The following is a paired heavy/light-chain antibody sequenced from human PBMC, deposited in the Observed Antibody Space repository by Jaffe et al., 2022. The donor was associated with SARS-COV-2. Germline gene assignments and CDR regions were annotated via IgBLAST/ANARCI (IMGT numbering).Light chain of an antibody. CDR1: QGISNY. CDR2: AAS. Sequence: DIQMTQSPSSLSASVGDRVTITCRASQGISNYLAWYQQKPGKVPKLLISAASTLQSGVPSRFSGSGSGTDFTLTISSLQPEDVATYYCQKYNSALKTFGQGTKVEIK. V-gene: IGKV1-27*01. CDR3: QKYNSALKT. J-gene: IGKJ1*01.
Heavy chain of an antibody. CDR3: ARVEGSSDWSTLDY. V-gene: IGHV4-59*01. CDR2: IYYSGTT. D-gene: IGHD6-19*01. J-gene: IGHJ4*02. Sequence: QVQLQESGPGLVKPSETLSLTCTVSGGSISGYYWSWIRQPPGKGLEWIGYIYYSGTTNYNPSLKSRLTISVDTSKNQFSLNLSSVTAADTAVYYCARVEGSSDWSTLDYWGQGTLVTVSS. CDR1: GGSISGYY.